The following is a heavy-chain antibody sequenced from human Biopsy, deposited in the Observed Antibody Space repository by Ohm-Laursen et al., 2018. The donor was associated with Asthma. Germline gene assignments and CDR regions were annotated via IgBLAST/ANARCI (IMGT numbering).Heavy chain of an antibody. CDR2: INAANGNT. V-gene: IGHV1-3*01. D-gene: IGHD3-9*01. CDR1: GYTFINYA. CDR3: ARTYFDFLTGQVHDAFAM. Sequence: ASVKVSCKTSGYTFINYAIHWVRQAPGHSLEWMGWINAANGNTKYSQKFQGRLTISRDTSASTAYMNLSSLRSEDTAVYYCARTYFDFLTGQVHDAFAMWGQGTMVTVSS. J-gene: IGHJ3*02.